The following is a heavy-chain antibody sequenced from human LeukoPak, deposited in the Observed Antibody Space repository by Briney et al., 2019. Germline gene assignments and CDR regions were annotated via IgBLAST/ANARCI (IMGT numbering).Heavy chain of an antibody. Sequence: SETLSLTCTVSGGSISSHYWCWLQQPPGKGLEWIGYIYYSGSTNYNPSLKSRVTISVDTSKNQFSLKLSSVTAADTAVYYCARAQFAHWFDPWGQGTLVTVSS. CDR2: IYYSGST. D-gene: IGHD5-24*01. V-gene: IGHV4-59*11. J-gene: IGHJ5*02. CDR1: GGSISSHY. CDR3: ARAQFAHWFDP.